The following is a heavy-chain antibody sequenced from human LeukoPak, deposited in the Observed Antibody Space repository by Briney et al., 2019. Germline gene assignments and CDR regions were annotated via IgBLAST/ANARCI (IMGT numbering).Heavy chain of an antibody. V-gene: IGHV3-74*01. CDR3: ASASSHRIAAGGDY. Sequence: GGSLRLSCAASGFTFSNYWMHWVRQAPGKGLVWVSRINSDGSSRNYADSVKGRFTISRDDAKNTLYLQMNSLRAEDTAVYYCASASSHRIAAGGDYWGQGTLVTVSS. D-gene: IGHD6-13*01. CDR1: GFTFSNYW. J-gene: IGHJ4*02. CDR2: INSDGSSR.